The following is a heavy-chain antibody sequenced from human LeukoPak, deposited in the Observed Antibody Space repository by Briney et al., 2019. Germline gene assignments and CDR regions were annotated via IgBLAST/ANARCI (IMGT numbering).Heavy chain of an antibody. CDR1: GFTFSSYA. J-gene: IGHJ5*02. CDR3: AKDPVTRYNLQLWFPSHISQKFDP. V-gene: IGHV3-23*01. D-gene: IGHD5-18*01. CDR2: ISGSGGST. Sequence: PGGSLRLSCAASGFTFSSYAMSWVRQAPGKGLEWVSAISGSGGSTYYADSVKGRFTISRDNSKNTLYLQMNSLRAEDTAVYYCAKDPVTRYNLQLWFPSHISQKFDPWGQGTLVTVSS.